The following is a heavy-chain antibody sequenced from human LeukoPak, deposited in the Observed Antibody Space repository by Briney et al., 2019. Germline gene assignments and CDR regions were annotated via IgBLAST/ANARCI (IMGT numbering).Heavy chain of an antibody. Sequence: ASVKVSCKASGYSFTGFYIHWVRQAPGQGLEWMAWINPQSGATNYAQKFKGRITTTRDMSITTAYMEMTTLRSDDTAAYYCARGGGDSGLYFAYWGQGTLVTVSS. J-gene: IGHJ4*02. CDR2: INPQSGAT. D-gene: IGHD5-12*01. CDR1: GYSFTGFY. CDR3: ARGGGDSGLYFAY. V-gene: IGHV1-2*02.